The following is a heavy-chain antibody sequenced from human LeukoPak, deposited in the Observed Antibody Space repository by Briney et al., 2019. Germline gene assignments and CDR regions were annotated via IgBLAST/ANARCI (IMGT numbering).Heavy chain of an antibody. CDR2: IYTSGST. J-gene: IGHJ4*02. CDR1: GGSISSYY. V-gene: IGHV4-4*07. Sequence: SETLSLTCTVSGGSISSYYWSWIRQPAGKGLEWIGRIYTSGSTNYNPSLKNRVTMSVDTSKNQLSQNLSSVTAADTAVYYCARGAGLRYFDYWGQGTLVTVSS. CDR3: ARGAGLRYFDY.